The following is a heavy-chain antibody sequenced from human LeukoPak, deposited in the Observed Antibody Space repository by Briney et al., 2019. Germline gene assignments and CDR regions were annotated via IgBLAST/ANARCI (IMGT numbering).Heavy chain of an antibody. V-gene: IGHV4-4*07. Sequence: SETLSLTCTVSGGSIGSYYWSWIRQPAGKGLEWIGRIYTSGSTNYNPSLKSRVTMSVDTSKNQFSLKLSSVTAADTAVYYCAAASTVVTTFDYWGQGTLVTVSS. CDR2: IYTSGST. J-gene: IGHJ4*02. CDR3: AAASTVVTTFDY. D-gene: IGHD4-23*01. CDR1: GGSIGSYY.